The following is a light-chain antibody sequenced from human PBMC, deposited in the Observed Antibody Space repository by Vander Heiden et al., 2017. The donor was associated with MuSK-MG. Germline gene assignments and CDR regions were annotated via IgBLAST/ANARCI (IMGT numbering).Light chain of an antibody. CDR3: QQLNSYPPYT. Sequence: DVELTQPPVCLSTSVGDRVTIPCRASQGISSYLAWYQQKPGKAPKLRLYAASTLQSGVPSRFSGSGSGTEFTLTISSLQPEDFATYYCQQLNSYPPYTFGQGTKLEIK. CDR1: QGISSY. CDR2: AAS. V-gene: IGKV1-9*01. J-gene: IGKJ2*01.